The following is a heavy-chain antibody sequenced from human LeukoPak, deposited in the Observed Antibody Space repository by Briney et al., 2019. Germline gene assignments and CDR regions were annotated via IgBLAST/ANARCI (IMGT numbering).Heavy chain of an antibody. Sequence: GGSLRLSCAASGFTVSSNYMDWVRQAPGKGLEWVSVIYSGGSTYYADSVKGRFTISRDNSKNTLFLQMNSLRAEDTAVYYCAREAVTRNYFDYWGQGTLVTVSS. CDR2: IYSGGST. J-gene: IGHJ4*02. V-gene: IGHV3-53*01. D-gene: IGHD4-17*01. CDR3: AREAVTRNYFDY. CDR1: GFTVSSNY.